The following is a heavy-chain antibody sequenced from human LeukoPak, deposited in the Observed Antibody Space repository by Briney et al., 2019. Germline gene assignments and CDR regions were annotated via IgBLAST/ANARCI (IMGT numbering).Heavy chain of an antibody. J-gene: IGHJ6*03. CDR2: INHSGST. Sequence: PSETLSLTCAVYGGSFSGYYWSWIRQPPGKGLKWIGEINHSGSTNYDPSLKSRVTISVDTSKNQFSLKLSSVTAADTAVYYCARGGSSWYRDYYMDVWGKGTTVTVSS. V-gene: IGHV4-34*01. CDR3: ARGGSSWYRDYYMDV. D-gene: IGHD6-13*01. CDR1: GGSFSGYY.